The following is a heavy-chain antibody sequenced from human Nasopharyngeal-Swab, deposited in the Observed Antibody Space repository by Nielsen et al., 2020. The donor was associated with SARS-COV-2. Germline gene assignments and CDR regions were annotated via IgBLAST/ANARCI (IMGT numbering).Heavy chain of an antibody. Sequence: ETLSLTCAASGFTFSSYWMHWVRQAPGKGLVWVSRINSDGSSTSYADSVKGRFTISRENAKNTLYLQMNSLRVEDTAVYYCARETAVAGDYYCDYWGQGTLVTVSS. CDR1: GFTFSSYW. CDR2: INSDGSST. V-gene: IGHV3-74*01. CDR3: ARETAVAGDYYCDY. J-gene: IGHJ4*02. D-gene: IGHD6-19*01.